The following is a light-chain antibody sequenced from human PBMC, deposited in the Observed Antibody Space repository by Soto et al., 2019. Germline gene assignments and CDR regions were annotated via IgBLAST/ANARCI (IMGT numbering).Light chain of an antibody. CDR2: GSS. CDR1: QSISSNY. Sequence: EIILTQSPGTLSLSPGERATLSCWASQSISSNYLAWYQQKPGQPPRLLISGSSIRATGIPKRFSGSASGTNFTLTISSLEPEDFAVFYCQQFSSYPLTFGGGTKGDIK. J-gene: IGKJ4*01. V-gene: IGKV3-20*01. CDR3: QQFSSYPLT.